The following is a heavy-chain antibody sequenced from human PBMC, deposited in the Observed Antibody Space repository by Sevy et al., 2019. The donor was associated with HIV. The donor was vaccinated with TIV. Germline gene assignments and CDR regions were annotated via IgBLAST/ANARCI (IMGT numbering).Heavy chain of an antibody. CDR2: INGDGGSA. V-gene: IGHV3-74*01. CDR1: GFTFSSYW. D-gene: IGHD4-17*01. CDR3: ARAYAHYGDSIGFYYGMDV. J-gene: IGHJ6*02. Sequence: GGSLRLSCAASGFTFSSYWMHWVRQAPGKGLLWVSLINGDGGSANYADSVKGRFIISRDNAKNTLYLQMNSLSAEDTAMYYCARAYAHYGDSIGFYYGMDVWGQGITVTVSS.